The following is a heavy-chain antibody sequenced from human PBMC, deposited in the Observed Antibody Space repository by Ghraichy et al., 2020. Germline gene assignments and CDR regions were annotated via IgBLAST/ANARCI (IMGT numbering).Heavy chain of an antibody. J-gene: IGHJ5*02. CDR3: ARGCAPPVVVVVAATPTGWFDP. Sequence: SETLSLTCAVYGGSFSGYYWSWIRQPPGKGLEWIGEINHSGSTNYNPSLKSRVTISVDTSKNQFSLKLSSVTAADTAVYYCARGCAPPVVVVVAATPTGWFDPWGQGTLVTVSS. V-gene: IGHV4-34*01. CDR1: GGSFSGYY. D-gene: IGHD2-15*01. CDR2: INHSGST.